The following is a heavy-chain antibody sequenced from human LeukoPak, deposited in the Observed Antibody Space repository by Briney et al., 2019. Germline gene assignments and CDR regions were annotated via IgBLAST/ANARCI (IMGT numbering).Heavy chain of an antibody. D-gene: IGHD3-3*01. CDR2: IRYDGTNI. CDR1: GFTFSSYG. V-gene: IGHV3-30*02. J-gene: IGHJ5*02. CDR3: AKGRTPTTTFGVAPLDT. Sequence: KAGGSLRLSCAASGFTFSSYGMHWVRQAPGKGLEWVAFIRYDGTNIFYGDSVKGRFTISRENSKNTLSLQMNSLTSEDTAIYYCAKGRTPTTTFGVAPLDTWGQGTLVTVSS.